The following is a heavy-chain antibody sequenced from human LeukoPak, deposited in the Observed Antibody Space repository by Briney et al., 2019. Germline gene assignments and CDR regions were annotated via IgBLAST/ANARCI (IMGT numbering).Heavy chain of an antibody. Sequence: GGSLRLSCAASGFTFSSYAMSWVRQASGKGLEWVSAISGSGGSTYYADSVKGRFTISRDNAKNSLYLQMNSLRAEDTAVYYCAELGITMIGGVWGKGTTVTISS. CDR3: AELGITMIGGV. CDR2: ISGSGGST. CDR1: GFTFSSYA. V-gene: IGHV3-23*01. D-gene: IGHD3-10*02. J-gene: IGHJ6*04.